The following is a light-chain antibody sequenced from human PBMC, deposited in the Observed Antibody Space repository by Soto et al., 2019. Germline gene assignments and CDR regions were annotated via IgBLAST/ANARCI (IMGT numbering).Light chain of an antibody. Sequence: EIVMTQSPATLSVSPGERATLSCRASQSVSSSYLAWYQQKPGQAPRLLLYDASNRATGIPARFSGSGSGTDFTLTISSLESDDFAVYYCQQRGSFGGGTKVDI. CDR3: QQRGS. J-gene: IGKJ4*01. V-gene: IGKV3-11*01. CDR1: QSVSSSY. CDR2: DAS.